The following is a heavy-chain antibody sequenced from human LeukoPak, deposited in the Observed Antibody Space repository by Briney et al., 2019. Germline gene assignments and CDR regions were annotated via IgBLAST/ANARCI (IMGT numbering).Heavy chain of an antibody. CDR3: ARMFGYYYYYYYMDV. D-gene: IGHD3-10*02. V-gene: IGHV1-69*13. CDR1: GGTFSSYA. Sequence: SVKVSCKASGGTFSSYAISWVRQAPGQGLEWMGGIIPIFGTANYAQKFQGRVTITADESTSTAYMELSSLRSEGTAVYYCARMFGYYYYYYYMDVWGKGTTVTVSS. J-gene: IGHJ6*03. CDR2: IIPIFGTA.